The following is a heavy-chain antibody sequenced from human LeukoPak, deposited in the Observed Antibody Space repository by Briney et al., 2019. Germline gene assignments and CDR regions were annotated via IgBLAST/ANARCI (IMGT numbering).Heavy chain of an antibody. Sequence: SEPLSLTCTVSGGSISSYYWGWIRQPPGKGLERIGSIYYSGSTYYNPSLKSRVTISVDTSKNQFSLKLRSVTAADTALYYCASASGGPGTFYRIDYWGQGTLVTVSS. CDR1: GGSISSYY. CDR2: IYYSGST. J-gene: IGHJ4*02. D-gene: IGHD3-10*01. V-gene: IGHV4-39*01. CDR3: ASASGGPGTFYRIDY.